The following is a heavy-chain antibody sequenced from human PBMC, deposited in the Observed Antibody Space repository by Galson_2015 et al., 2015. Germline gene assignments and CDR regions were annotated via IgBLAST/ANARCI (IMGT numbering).Heavy chain of an antibody. J-gene: IGHJ6*02. CDR1: GDSISSNNW. CDR2: IYHSGST. D-gene: IGHD1-14*01. Sequence: ETLSLTCAVSGDSISSNNWWSWVRQTPGKGLEWIGEIYHSGSTNYNPSLKSRVTISVDRSKNQFSLKLSSVTAADTAVYYCARNGAFNHLGYGMDVWGQGTTVTVSS. V-gene: IGHV4-4*02. CDR3: ARNGAFNHLGYGMDV.